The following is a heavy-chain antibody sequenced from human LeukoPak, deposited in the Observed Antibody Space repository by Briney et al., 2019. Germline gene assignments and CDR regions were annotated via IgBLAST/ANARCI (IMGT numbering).Heavy chain of an antibody. J-gene: IGHJ3*02. D-gene: IGHD3-10*01. CDR1: GFSFSNSW. Sequence: GGSLRLSCEASGFSFSNSWMAWVRQVPGSGLEWVADINQDGSHKYYVDSLRGRFTISRDNAKNSLHLQMNSLRAEDAAICYCARDPHFGALDIWGQGTVVTVSS. CDR3: ARDPHFGALDI. CDR2: INQDGSHK. V-gene: IGHV3-7*01.